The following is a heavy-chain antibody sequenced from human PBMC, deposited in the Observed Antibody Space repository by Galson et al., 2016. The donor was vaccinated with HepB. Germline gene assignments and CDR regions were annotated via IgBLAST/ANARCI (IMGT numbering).Heavy chain of an antibody. CDR3: AKQPREGANYDTFFDY. J-gene: IGHJ4*02. CDR1: GFTLRNYA. CDR2: ITGSGTTT. D-gene: IGHD3-9*01. Sequence: SLRLSCAVSGFTLRNYAVTWVRQVPGKGLEWISGITGSGTTTYYADSVKGRFTVSRDNSKNTLHLEMNSLRAEDTAIYFCAKQPREGANYDTFFDYWGQGTLVTVSS. V-gene: IGHV3-23*01.